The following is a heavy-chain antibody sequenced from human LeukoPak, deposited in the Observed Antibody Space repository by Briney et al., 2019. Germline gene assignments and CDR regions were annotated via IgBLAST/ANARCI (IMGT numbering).Heavy chain of an antibody. J-gene: IGHJ4*02. CDR2: ISYDGSNK. Sequence: GGSLRLSCAASGFTFSSYAMHWVRQAPGKGLEWVEVISYDGSNKYYADSVKGRFTISRDNSKNTLYLQMNSLRAEDTAVYYCAREDDSSSWPVLFDYWGQGTLVTVSS. D-gene: IGHD6-13*01. CDR1: GFTFSSYA. V-gene: IGHV3-30-3*01. CDR3: AREDDSSSWPVLFDY.